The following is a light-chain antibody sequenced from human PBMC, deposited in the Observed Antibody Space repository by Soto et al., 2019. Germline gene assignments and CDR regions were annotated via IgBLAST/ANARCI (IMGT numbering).Light chain of an antibody. CDR3: RQYNNWLRT. CDR1: QSVSSS. CDR2: GAS. V-gene: IGKV3-15*01. J-gene: IGKJ1*01. Sequence: EIVMMQSPATLSVSPGERATLSCRASQSVSSSLAWYQQKAGQAPRLLIYGASTRATGIPARFSGSGSGTEFTLTISSLQPEDSAVYYCRQYNNWLRTFGQGTKVEIK.